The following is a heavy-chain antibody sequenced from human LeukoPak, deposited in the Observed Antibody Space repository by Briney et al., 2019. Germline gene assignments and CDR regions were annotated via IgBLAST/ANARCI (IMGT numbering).Heavy chain of an antibody. CDR1: GFTVSSNS. D-gene: IGHD3-10*01. V-gene: IGHV3-53*01. CDR3: AREDYYYGSGSYYIGY. CDR2: IYSDNT. Sequence: GGSLRLSCAASGFTVSSNSMSWVRQAPGKGLEWVSFIYSDNTHYSDSVKGRFTISRDNSKNTLYLQMNSLRAEDTAVYYCAREDYYYGSGSYYIGYWGQGTLVTVSS. J-gene: IGHJ4*02.